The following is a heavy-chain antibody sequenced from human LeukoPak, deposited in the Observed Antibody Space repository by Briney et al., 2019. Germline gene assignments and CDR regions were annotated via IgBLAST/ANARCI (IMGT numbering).Heavy chain of an antibody. V-gene: IGHV3-7*01. CDR2: IKQDGSDT. CDR1: GFTLSSYW. Sequence: PGGSLRLSCAASGFTLSSYWMSWVRQAPGKGLEWVANIKQDGSDTYYVDSVKGRFTISRDNAKSSVYLQMNSLRVEDTAVYFCVSTMTFDYWGQGTLVTVSS. CDR3: VSTMTFDY. D-gene: IGHD3-22*01. J-gene: IGHJ4*02.